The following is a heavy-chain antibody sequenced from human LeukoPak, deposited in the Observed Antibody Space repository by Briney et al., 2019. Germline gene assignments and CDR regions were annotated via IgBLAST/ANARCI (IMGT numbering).Heavy chain of an antibody. CDR1: GFTFSSYA. CDR3: ARAAGELWLRAAFDI. Sequence: GRSLRLSCAASGFTFSSYAMHWVRQASGKGLEWVAVISYDGSNKYYADSVKGRFTIPRDNSKNTLYLQMNSLRAEDTAVYYCARAAGELWLRAAFDIWGQGTMVTVSS. CDR2: ISYDGSNK. D-gene: IGHD5-18*01. V-gene: IGHV3-30-3*01. J-gene: IGHJ3*02.